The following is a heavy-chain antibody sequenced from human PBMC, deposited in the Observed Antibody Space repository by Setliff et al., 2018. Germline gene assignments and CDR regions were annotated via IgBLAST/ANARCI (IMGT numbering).Heavy chain of an antibody. CDR2: INPGGGSS. CDR3: ARAGLAAAGRKGVFDH. J-gene: IGHJ4*02. Sequence: ASVKVSCKATGYSLSSYYMHWVRQAPGQGPEWMGIINPGGGSSTSTQRFQGRVTMTRDTSANTACMELNSLTSNDTAVYYCARAGLAAAGRKGVFDHWGQGTLVTVSS. D-gene: IGHD6-13*01. CDR1: GYSLSSYY. V-gene: IGHV1-46*01.